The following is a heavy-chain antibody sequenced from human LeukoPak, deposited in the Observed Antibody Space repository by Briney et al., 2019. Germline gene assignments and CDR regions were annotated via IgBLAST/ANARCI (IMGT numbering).Heavy chain of an antibody. CDR3: AKDPRGPYCSSTSCYSDWFDP. Sequence: PGGSLRLSCAASGFTFSSYAMSWVRQAPGKGLEWVSAISGSGGSTYYADSVKGRFTISRDNSKNTLYLQMNSLRAEDTAVYYCAKDPRGPYCSSTSCYSDWFDPWGQGTLVTVSS. CDR1: GFTFSSYA. D-gene: IGHD2-2*01. J-gene: IGHJ5*02. V-gene: IGHV3-23*01. CDR2: ISGSGGST.